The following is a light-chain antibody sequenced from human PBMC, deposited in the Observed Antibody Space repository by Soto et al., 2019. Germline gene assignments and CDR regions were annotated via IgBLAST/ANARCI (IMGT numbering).Light chain of an antibody. CDR2: DVS. J-gene: IGLJ1*01. V-gene: IGLV2-14*01. CDR1: SSDVGGYNY. Sequence: QSALTQPAPVSGSPGQSITISCTGTSSDVGGYNYVSWYQQHPGEAPKLMIYDVSNRPSGVSNRFSGSKSGNTASLTISGLQAEDEADYYCSSYTSSSTYVFGSGTKVTVL. CDR3: SSYTSSSTYV.